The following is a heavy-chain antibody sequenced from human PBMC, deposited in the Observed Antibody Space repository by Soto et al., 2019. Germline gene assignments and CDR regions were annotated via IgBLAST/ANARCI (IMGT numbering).Heavy chain of an antibody. D-gene: IGHD3-22*01. CDR2: INWNSGSI. CDR1: GFSFYDYA. J-gene: IGHJ4*02. CDR3: AKDDSSGYYGYFDY. V-gene: IGHV3-9*01. Sequence: PGGSLRLSCAASGFSFYDYAIHWVRQAPGKGLEWVSGINWNSGSIGYADSVKGRFTISRDNAKTSLYLQMNSLRVEDTAMYFCAKDDSSGYYGYFDYWGQGALVTVS.